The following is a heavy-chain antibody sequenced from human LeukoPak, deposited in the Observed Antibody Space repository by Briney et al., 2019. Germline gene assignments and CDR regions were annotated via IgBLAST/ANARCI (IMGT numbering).Heavy chain of an antibody. D-gene: IGHD3-10*01. CDR1: GYTLTELS. CDR2: FDPEDGET. J-gene: IGHJ4*02. CDR3: ATDLAVRGVIDY. V-gene: IGHV1-24*01. Sequence: ASVKVSCKVSGYTLTELSMRWVRQAPGKGLEWMGGFDPEDGETIYAQKFQGRVTMTEDTSTDTAYMELSSLRSEDTAVYYCATDLAVRGVIDYWGQGTLVTVSS.